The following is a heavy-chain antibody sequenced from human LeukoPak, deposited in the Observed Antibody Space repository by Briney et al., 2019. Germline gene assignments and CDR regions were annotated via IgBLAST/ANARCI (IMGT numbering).Heavy chain of an antibody. CDR3: ARDSSGSSEWFFDP. Sequence: PGRSLRLSCAASGFTFSSYGMHWVRQAPDKGLEWVAVIAYDGGNQHYADSVKGRFSISRDNSKNTMYLQMDSLRAEDTAMYYCARDSSGSSEWFFDPWGQGTLVTVSS. V-gene: IGHV3-30*03. J-gene: IGHJ5*02. CDR1: GFTFSSYG. CDR2: IAYDGGNQ. D-gene: IGHD3-22*01.